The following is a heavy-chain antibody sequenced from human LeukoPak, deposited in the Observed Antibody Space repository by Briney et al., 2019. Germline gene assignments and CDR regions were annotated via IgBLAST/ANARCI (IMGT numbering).Heavy chain of an antibody. J-gene: IGHJ4*02. Sequence: ASVKVSCKASGYTFTSYDINWVRQATGQGLEWMGWMNPNSGNTGYAQKFQGRVTMTRDTSISTAYMELSRLRSDDTAVYYCARVGYDFWSVELWNWGQGTLVTVSS. CDR2: MNPNSGNT. CDR1: GYTFTSYD. D-gene: IGHD3-3*01. V-gene: IGHV1-8*02. CDR3: ARVGYDFWSVELWN.